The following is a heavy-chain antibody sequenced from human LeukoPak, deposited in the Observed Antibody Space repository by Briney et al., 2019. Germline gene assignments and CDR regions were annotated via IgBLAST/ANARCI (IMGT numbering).Heavy chain of an antibody. CDR1: GFTFSSYA. D-gene: IGHD2-15*01. CDR3: AKDQVVVVVAATFDY. CDR2: ISGSGGST. V-gene: IGHV3-23*01. Sequence: GGSLRLSCAASGFTFSSYAMSWVRQAPGKGLEWVSAISGSGGSTYYADSVKGRFTISRDNSKNTLYLQMNSLGAEDTAVYYCAKDQVVVVVAATFDYWGQGTLVTVSS. J-gene: IGHJ4*02.